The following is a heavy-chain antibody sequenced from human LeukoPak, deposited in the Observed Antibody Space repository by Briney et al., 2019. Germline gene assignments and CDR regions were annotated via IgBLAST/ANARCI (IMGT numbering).Heavy chain of an antibody. V-gene: IGHV4-34*01. CDR3: ASEGSSSWYGY. CDR2: INHSGST. Sequence: SETLSLTCTVSGGSISSYYWSWIRQPAGKGLEWIGEINHSGSTNYNPSLKSRVTISVDTSKNQFSLKLSSVTAADTAVYYCASEGSSSWYGYWGQGTLVTVSS. CDR1: GGSISSYY. D-gene: IGHD6-13*01. J-gene: IGHJ4*02.